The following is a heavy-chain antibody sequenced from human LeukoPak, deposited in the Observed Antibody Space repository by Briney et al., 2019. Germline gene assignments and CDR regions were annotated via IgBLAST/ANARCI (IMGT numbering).Heavy chain of an antibody. CDR2: IYYSGST. Sequence: SETLSLTCTVSGGSINNYYWNWIRQPPGKGLEWIGYIYYSGSTNFNPSLKSRVTISIDTSKNQFSLKLSSVTAADTAVYYCARAVTTGLDYFDYWGQGTLVTVSS. D-gene: IGHD4-17*01. CDR1: GGSINNYY. J-gene: IGHJ4*02. V-gene: IGHV4-59*01. CDR3: ARAVTTGLDYFDY.